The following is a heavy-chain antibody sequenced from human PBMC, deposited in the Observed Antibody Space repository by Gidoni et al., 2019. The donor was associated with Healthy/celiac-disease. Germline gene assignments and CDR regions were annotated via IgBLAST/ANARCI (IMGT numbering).Heavy chain of an antibody. D-gene: IGHD2-21*01. J-gene: IGHJ3*02. Sequence: DSDTRYSPSFQGQVTISADKSISTAYLQWSSLKASDTAMYYCARQRGGVAFDIWGQGTMVTVSS. CDR2: DSDT. CDR3: ARQRGGVAFDI. V-gene: IGHV5-51*01.